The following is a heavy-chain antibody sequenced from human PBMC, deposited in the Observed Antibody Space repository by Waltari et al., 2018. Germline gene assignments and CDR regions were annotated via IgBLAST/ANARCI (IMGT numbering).Heavy chain of an antibody. Sequence: ELQLVESGGNLIQPGGSLRLRCAASGFTVPTNFISWVRQAPGKGLEWVSSIYSGGNTYYAGSVKGRFTISRDNYKNMVYLEMNSLRAEDTAVYYCAKQSPSYTRGWYPLESWGPGTLVTVSP. J-gene: IGHJ4*02. CDR3: AKQSPSYTRGWYPLES. V-gene: IGHV3-53*01. CDR1: GFTVPTNF. CDR2: IYSGGNT. D-gene: IGHD6-19*01.